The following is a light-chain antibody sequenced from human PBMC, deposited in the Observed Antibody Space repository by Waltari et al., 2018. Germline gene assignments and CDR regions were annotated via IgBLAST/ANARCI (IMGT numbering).Light chain of an antibody. Sequence: DIQMTQSPSTLSASVGDRVTITCRARQSISNWLAWYQQKPGKAPKLLIYKASTLESEVPSRFSGSGSGTEFTLTISSLQPDDFATYYCQQYNSYSLLTFGGGTKVEIK. J-gene: IGKJ4*01. CDR2: KAS. CDR1: QSISNW. CDR3: QQYNSYSLLT. V-gene: IGKV1-5*03.